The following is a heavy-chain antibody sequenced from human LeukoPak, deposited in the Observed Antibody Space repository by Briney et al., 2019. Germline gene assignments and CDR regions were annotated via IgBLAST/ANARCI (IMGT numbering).Heavy chain of an antibody. V-gene: IGHV4-34*01. CDR3: ARTGAVAGTRVLIY. CDR2: INHSGST. Sequence: SETLSLTCTVSGGSISSYYWSWIRQPPGKGLEWIGEINHSGSTNYNPSLKSRVTISVDTSKNQFSLKLSSVTAADTAVYYCARTGAVAGTRVLIYWGQGTLVTVSS. J-gene: IGHJ4*02. D-gene: IGHD6-19*01. CDR1: GGSISSYY.